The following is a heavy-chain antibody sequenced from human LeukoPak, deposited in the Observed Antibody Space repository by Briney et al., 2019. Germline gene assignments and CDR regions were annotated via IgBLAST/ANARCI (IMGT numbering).Heavy chain of an antibody. CDR2: ISGRGGRT. Sequence: GGSLRLSCAHSGVSFTRDAMSWGRHGPEKGLEWVSAISGRGGRTYYADSVKGRFTISRDNSKNTLYLQRNSRRAEDTAVYYCAKGWGYCSSTSCYGTFDYWGQGTLVTVSS. CDR3: AKGWGYCSSTSCYGTFDY. J-gene: IGHJ4*02. V-gene: IGHV3-23*01. D-gene: IGHD2-2*01. CDR1: GVSFTRDA.